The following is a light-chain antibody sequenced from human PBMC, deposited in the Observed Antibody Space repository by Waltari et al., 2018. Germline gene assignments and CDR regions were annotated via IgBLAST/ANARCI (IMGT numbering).Light chain of an antibody. V-gene: IGLV7-43*01. J-gene: IGLJ3*02. Sequence: QTVVTQEPSLTVSPGGTVTLTCASSTGAVTSGYYPNWFQQKPGQAPRALIYDTNNKHPWTPARFAGSLLGGKAALTLSGVQPEDEAEYYCLLYYGGAQLWVFGGGTKLTVL. CDR3: LLYYGGAQLWV. CDR2: DTN. CDR1: TGAVTSGYY.